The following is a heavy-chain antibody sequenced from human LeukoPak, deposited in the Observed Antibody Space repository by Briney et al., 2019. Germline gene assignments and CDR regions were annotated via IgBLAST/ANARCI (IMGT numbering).Heavy chain of an antibody. D-gene: IGHD3-22*01. CDR2: INPNSGGT. V-gene: IGHV1-2*02. CDR3: ARSSGDYDKPYYYYYYMDV. Sequence: ASVKVSCKASGYTFTGYYMHWVRQAPGQGLEWMGWINPNSGGTNYAQKFQGRVTMTRDTSISTAYMELSRLRSDDTAVYYCARSSGDYDKPYYYYYYMDVWAKGTTVTVSS. CDR1: GYTFTGYY. J-gene: IGHJ6*03.